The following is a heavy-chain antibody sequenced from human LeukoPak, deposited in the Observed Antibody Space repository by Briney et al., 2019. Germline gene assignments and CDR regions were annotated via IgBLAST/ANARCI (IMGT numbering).Heavy chain of an antibody. CDR3: ARGGSDYYYMDV. V-gene: IGHV3-21*01. D-gene: IGHD1-26*01. CDR2: ISSSSSYI. Sequence: GGSLRLSCAASGFTFSSYGMSWVRQAPGKGLEWVSSISSSSSYIYYADSVKGRFTISRDNAKNSLYLQMNSLRAEDTAVYYCARGGSDYYYMDVWGKGTTVTISS. J-gene: IGHJ6*03. CDR1: GFTFSSYG.